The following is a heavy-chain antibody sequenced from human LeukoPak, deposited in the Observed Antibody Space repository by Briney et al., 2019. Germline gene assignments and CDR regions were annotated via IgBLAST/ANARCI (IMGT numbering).Heavy chain of an antibody. J-gene: IGHJ5*02. CDR2: MNPNSGNT. V-gene: IGHV1-8*01. D-gene: IGHD3-3*01. CDR3: ARVPLAGFWSDYYRNWFDP. CDR1: GYTFTSYD. Sequence: ASVKVSCKASGYTFTSYDINWVRQATGQGLEWMGWMNPNSGNTGYAQKFQGRVTMTRNTSISTAYMELSCLRSEDTAVYYCARVPLAGFWSDYYRNWFDPWGQGTLVTVSP.